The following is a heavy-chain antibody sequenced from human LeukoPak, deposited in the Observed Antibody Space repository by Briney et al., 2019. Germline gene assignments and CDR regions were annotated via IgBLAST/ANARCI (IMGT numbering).Heavy chain of an antibody. Sequence: GEPLKISCKGSGYRFSSYLINWVRQMPGKGLEWMGRIDPSDSYTNYNPSFQGHVTISADKSISTAYLQWSSLMSSNTAMYYCARHTISDYWGQGTQVTVSS. CDR1: GYRFSSYL. D-gene: IGHD3-10*01. CDR3: ARHTISDY. V-gene: IGHV5-10-1*01. CDR2: IDPSDSYT. J-gene: IGHJ4*02.